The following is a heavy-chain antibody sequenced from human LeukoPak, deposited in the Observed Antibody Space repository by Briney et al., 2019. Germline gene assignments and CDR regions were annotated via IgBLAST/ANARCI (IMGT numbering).Heavy chain of an antibody. J-gene: IGHJ6*02. D-gene: IGHD1-26*01. CDR2: ISYDGST. CDR1: GFTFSSYG. CDR3: AKGNGELRMGNYYYYGMDV. V-gene: IGHV3-30*18. Sequence: GGSLRLSCAASGFTFSSYGMHWVRQAPGKELEWVAVISYDGSTYADSVKGRFTISRDNSKNTLYLQMNSLRAEDTAVYYCAKGNGELRMGNYYYYGMDVWGQGTTVTASS.